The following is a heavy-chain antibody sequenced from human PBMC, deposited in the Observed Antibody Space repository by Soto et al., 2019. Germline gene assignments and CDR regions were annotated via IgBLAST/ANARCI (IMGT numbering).Heavy chain of an antibody. CDR1: GGTFSSYA. CDR2: SIPIFGTA. J-gene: IGHJ4*02. CDR3: ARVKVGGIAARPHYFDY. Sequence: QVQLVQSGAEVKKPGSSVKVSCKASGGTFSSYAISWVRQAPGQGLEWMGGSIPIFGTANYAQKFQGRVTITPGETTSKDYMELSSLRSEDTAVDYCARVKVGGIAARPHYFDYWGQGTLVTVSS. D-gene: IGHD6-6*01. V-gene: IGHV1-69*01.